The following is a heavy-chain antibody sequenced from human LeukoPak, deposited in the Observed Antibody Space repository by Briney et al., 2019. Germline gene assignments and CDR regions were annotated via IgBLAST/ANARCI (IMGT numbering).Heavy chain of an antibody. V-gene: IGHV4-34*01. CDR2: INHSGST. Sequence: SETLSLTYAVYGGSFSGYYWSWIRQPPGKGLEWIGEINHSGSTNYNPSLKSRVTISVDTSKNQFSLKLSSVTAADTAVYYCARGGLEYQLLYRYYYYYMDVWGKGTTVTVSS. CDR3: ARGGLEYQLLYRYYYYYMDV. CDR1: GGSFSGYY. D-gene: IGHD2-2*02. J-gene: IGHJ6*03.